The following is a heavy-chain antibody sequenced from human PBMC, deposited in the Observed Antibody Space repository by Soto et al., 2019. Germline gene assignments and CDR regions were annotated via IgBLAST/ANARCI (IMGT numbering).Heavy chain of an antibody. CDR2: IWYDGTQK. D-gene: IGHD4-17*01. Sequence: PGGSLRLSCGASGFTFKTYSMHWVRQPPGKGLEWLAVIWYDGTQKYYADSVKGRFIISRDNSKKTLYLEMNSLRAEDTAVYYCARAGATTVTGLSHFDSWGQGTLVTVSS. CDR3: ARAGATTVTGLSHFDS. J-gene: IGHJ4*02. CDR1: GFTFKTYS. V-gene: IGHV3-33*01.